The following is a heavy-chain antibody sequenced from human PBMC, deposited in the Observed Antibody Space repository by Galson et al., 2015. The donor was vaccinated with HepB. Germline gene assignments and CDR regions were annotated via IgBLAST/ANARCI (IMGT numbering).Heavy chain of an antibody. D-gene: IGHD6-19*01. CDR1: GFTFSSYA. J-gene: IGHJ5*02. CDR3: AKDPLPPGFSSGWPNWFDP. CDR2: ISGSGGST. V-gene: IGHV3-23*01. Sequence: SLRLSCAASGFTFSSYAMSWVRQAPGKGLEWVSAISGSGGSTYYADSVKGRFTISRDNSKNTLYLQMNSLRAEDTAVYYCAKDPLPPGFSSGWPNWFDPWGQGTLVTVSS.